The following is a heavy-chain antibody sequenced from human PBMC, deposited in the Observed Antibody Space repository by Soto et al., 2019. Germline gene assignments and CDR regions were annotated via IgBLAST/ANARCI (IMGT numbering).Heavy chain of an antibody. CDR2: ISGSGGST. CDR3: VAFAVGATLCSRWFYGFDY. J-gene: IGHJ4*02. Sequence: EVQLLESGGGLVQPGGSLRLSCAASGFTFSSYAMSWVRQAPGKGLEWVSGISGSGGSTYYADSVTSRFTISRVNSNNTLYVNMNPLMAEDTGLDYVVAFAVGATLCSRWFYGFDYRVKGTVVTVSS. D-gene: IGHD3-10*01. CDR1: GFTFSSYA. V-gene: IGHV3-23*01.